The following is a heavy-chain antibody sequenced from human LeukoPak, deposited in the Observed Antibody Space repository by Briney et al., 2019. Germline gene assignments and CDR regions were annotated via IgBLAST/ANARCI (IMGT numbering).Heavy chain of an antibody. Sequence: GGSLRLSCAASGFTFNRYWMSWVRQAPGKELQWVANIKQDGSAKYYVDSVKGRFTISRDNAKNSLYLQMSSLRAEDTAVYYCTRVEETATTAAIIRKYSYYYYYMDVWGKGNTVTVSS. CDR2: IKQDGSAK. V-gene: IGHV3-7*01. D-gene: IGHD4-11*01. CDR1: GFTFNRYW. CDR3: TRVEETATTAAIIRKYSYYYYYMDV. J-gene: IGHJ6*03.